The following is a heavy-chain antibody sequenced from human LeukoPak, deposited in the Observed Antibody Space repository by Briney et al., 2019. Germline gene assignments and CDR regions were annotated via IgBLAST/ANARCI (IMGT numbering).Heavy chain of an antibody. J-gene: IGHJ4*02. CDR2: ISSSSSYT. CDR1: GFTFSSYS. V-gene: IGHV3-21*01. Sequence: GGSLRLSCAASGFTFSSYSMNWVRQAPGKGLEWVSSISSSSSYTYYADSVKGRFTISRDNAKNSLYLQMNSLRAEDTAVYYCAREGYDSSGYYPDYWGQGTLVTVSS. CDR3: AREGYDSSGYYPDY. D-gene: IGHD3-22*01.